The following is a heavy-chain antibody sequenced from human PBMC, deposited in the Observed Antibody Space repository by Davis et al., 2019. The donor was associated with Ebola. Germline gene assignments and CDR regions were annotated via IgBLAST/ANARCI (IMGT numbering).Heavy chain of an antibody. V-gene: IGHV1-18*01. CDR1: GYTFTSYG. CDR2: ISAYNGNT. J-gene: IGHJ4*02. Sequence: ASVKVSCKASGYTFTSYGISWVRQAPGQGLEWMGWISAYNGNTNYAQKFQGRVTITRDTSASTAYMELSSLRSEDTAVYYCARSQRNIAAAGTDYWGQGTLVTVSS. CDR3: ARSQRNIAAAGTDY. D-gene: IGHD6-13*01.